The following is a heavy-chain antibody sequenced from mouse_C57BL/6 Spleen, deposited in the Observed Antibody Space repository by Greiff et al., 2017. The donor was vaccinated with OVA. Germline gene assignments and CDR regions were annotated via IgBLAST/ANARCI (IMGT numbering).Heavy chain of an antibody. Sequence: QVQLKQPGAELVKPGASVKLSCKASGYTFTSYWMQWVKQRPGQGLEWIGEIDPSDSYTNYNQKFKGKATLTVDTSSSTAYMQLSSLTSEDSAVYYCARSKVATRYFDVWGTGTTVTVAS. D-gene: IGHD1-1*02. J-gene: IGHJ1*03. V-gene: IGHV1-50*01. CDR3: ARSKVATRYFDV. CDR2: IDPSDSYT. CDR1: GYTFTSYW.